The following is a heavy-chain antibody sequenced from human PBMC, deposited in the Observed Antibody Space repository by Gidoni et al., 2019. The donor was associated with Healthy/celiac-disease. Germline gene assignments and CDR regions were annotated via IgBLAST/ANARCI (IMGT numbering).Heavy chain of an antibody. CDR2: INHSGST. Sequence: QVQLQQWGAGLLKPSETLSLTCAVYGGSFSGYYWSWIRQPPGKGLEWIGEINHSGSTNYNPSLKSRVTISVDTSKNQFSLKLSSVTAADTAVYYCARGRASWNDEPFYYYYYYMDVWGKGTTVTVSS. CDR1: GGSFSGYY. V-gene: IGHV4-34*01. J-gene: IGHJ6*03. CDR3: ARGRASWNDEPFYYYYYYMDV. D-gene: IGHD1-1*01.